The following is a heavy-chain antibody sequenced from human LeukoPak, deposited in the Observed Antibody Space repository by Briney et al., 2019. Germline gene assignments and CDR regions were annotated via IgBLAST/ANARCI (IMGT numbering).Heavy chain of an antibody. V-gene: IGHV1-8*01. CDR2: MNPNSGNT. Sequence: ASVKASCKASGYTFTSYDINWVRQATGQGLEWMGWMNPNSGNTGYAQKFQGRVTMTRNTSISTAYMELSSLRSEDTAAYYCARFYGSGSYYKLDAFDIWGQGTMVTVSS. CDR3: ARFYGSGSYYKLDAFDI. CDR1: GYTFTSYD. J-gene: IGHJ3*02. D-gene: IGHD3-10*01.